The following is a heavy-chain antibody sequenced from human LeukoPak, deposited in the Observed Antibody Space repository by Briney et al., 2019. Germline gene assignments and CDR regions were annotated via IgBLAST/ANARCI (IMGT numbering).Heavy chain of an antibody. D-gene: IGHD2-8*02. CDR1: GSSFTSYW. V-gene: IGHV5-51*01. CDR3: AKVRGTGGFVIDY. CDR2: IFPSDSDT. Sequence: GESLKISCKDSGSSFTSYWIGWVRQMPGKGLEWMGIIFPSDSDTRYSPSFQGQVTISADKSVSTAYLQWSSLKASDTAMYYCAKVRGTGGFVIDYWGQGTLVTVSS. J-gene: IGHJ4*02.